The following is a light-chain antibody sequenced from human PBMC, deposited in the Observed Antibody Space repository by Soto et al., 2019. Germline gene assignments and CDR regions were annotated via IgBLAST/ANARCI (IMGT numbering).Light chain of an antibody. CDR3: HEYNTWPWT. V-gene: IGKV3-15*01. CDR2: GAS. J-gene: IGKJ1*01. Sequence: EIVMTQSPATLSVSPGETATLSSGASQYVSNKVAWYQQKPGQAPSLLIVGASTRATGIPARFSGSGSGTEFILTISSLQSEDFAVYYCHEYNTWPWTFGQGTKVDI. CDR1: QYVSNK.